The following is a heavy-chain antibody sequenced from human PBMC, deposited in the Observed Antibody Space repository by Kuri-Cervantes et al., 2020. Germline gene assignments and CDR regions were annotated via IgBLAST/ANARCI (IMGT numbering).Heavy chain of an antibody. CDR1: GFTFSSYW. Sequence: GESLKISCAASGFTFSSYWMHWVRQAPGKGLVWVSSMSSRNTYIYYADSVKGRFTISRDNAKNSLYLQMNSLRAEDTALYYCARVGSYCSGGSCYDYWGQGTLVTVSS. J-gene: IGHJ4*02. D-gene: IGHD2-15*01. V-gene: IGHV3-21*04. CDR2: MSSRNTYI. CDR3: ARVGSYCSGGSCYDY.